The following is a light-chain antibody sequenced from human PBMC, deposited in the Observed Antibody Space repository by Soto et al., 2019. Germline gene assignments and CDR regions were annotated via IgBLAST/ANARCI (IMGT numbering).Light chain of an antibody. Sequence: EIVLTQSPGTLSLSPGERATLSCRASQSVSSSYLAWYQQKPGQAPRLLIYGASSRATGIPDRFSGSGSGIDFTLTISRLEPEDFAVYFCQQYTGSPWTFGQGTKVEVK. CDR2: GAS. J-gene: IGKJ1*01. CDR1: QSVSSSY. CDR3: QQYTGSPWT. V-gene: IGKV3-20*01.